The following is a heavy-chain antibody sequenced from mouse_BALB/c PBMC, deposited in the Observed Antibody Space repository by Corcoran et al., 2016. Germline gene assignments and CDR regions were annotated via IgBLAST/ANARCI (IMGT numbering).Heavy chain of an antibody. CDR3: ARQLGDAMDY. Sequence: EVKLLESGGGLVQPGGSLNLSCAASRFDFSRYWMSWVRQAPGKGLEWIGEINPDSSTINYTPSLKDKFIISRDNAKNTLYLQMSKVRSEDTALYYCARQLGDAMDYWGQGTSVTVSS. CDR1: RFDFSRYW. J-gene: IGHJ4*01. CDR2: INPDSSTI. D-gene: IGHD4-1*01. V-gene: IGHV4-1*02.